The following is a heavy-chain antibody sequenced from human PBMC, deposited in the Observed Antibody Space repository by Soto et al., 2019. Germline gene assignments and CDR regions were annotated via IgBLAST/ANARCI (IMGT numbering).Heavy chain of an antibody. CDR1: GYTFTSYG. J-gene: IGHJ3*02. Sequence: ASVKVSCKASGYTFTSYGISWVRQAPGQGLEWMGWISAYNGNTNYAQKLQGRVTMTTDTSTSTAYMELRGLRSDDTAVYYCARDEQLVEMATIREAFDIWGQGTMVTVSS. CDR3: ARDEQLVEMATIREAFDI. V-gene: IGHV1-18*01. D-gene: IGHD5-12*01. CDR2: ISAYNGNT.